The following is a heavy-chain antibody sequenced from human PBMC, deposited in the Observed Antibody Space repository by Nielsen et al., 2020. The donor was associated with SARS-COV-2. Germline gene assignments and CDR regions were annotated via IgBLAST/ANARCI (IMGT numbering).Heavy chain of an antibody. Sequence: SETLSLTCAVSGGSVSSNDWWTWVRQSPGKGLEWIGEVSHSGSINYNPSLKSRVTLSMDKSKRQFSLKLSSVAAADTAVYYCARDQDSTGLYPGTLYSWGQGTLVTVSS. CDR1: GGSVSSNDW. V-gene: IGHV4-4*02. CDR2: VSHSGSI. CDR3: ARDQDSTGLYPGTLYS. J-gene: IGHJ4*02. D-gene: IGHD2-2*02.